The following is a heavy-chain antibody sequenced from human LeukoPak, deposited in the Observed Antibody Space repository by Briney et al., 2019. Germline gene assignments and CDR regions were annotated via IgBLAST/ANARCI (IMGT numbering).Heavy chain of an antibody. CDR1: GGSPSSDY. V-gene: IGHV4-59*08. J-gene: IGHJ5*02. Sequence: PSETLSLTCTVSGGSPSSDYWSWIRQPPTKGLEWIGYVYYSGSTYYNPSLKSRVTISVDTSKNQFSLKLSSVTAADTAVYYCARRDTTAHNWFDPWGQGTLVTVSS. CDR3: ARRDTTAHNWFDP. D-gene: IGHD4-4*01. CDR2: VYYSGST.